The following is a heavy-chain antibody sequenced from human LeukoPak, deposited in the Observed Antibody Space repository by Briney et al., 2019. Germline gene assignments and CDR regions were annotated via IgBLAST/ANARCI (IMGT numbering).Heavy chain of an antibody. CDR2: FSSGGTT. V-gene: IGHV3-23*01. CDR3: AKVLGFGGDAYGMDV. J-gene: IGHJ6*02. D-gene: IGHD3-10*01. Sequence: GGSLRLSCAASGGSTLRRYDLTWVRQAPGKGLEWVSLFSSGGTTYYADSVRGRFTISRDISKNTLYLQVNSLRTDDTAIYYCAKVLGFGGDAYGMDVWGQGTTVTVSS. CDR1: GGSTLRRYD.